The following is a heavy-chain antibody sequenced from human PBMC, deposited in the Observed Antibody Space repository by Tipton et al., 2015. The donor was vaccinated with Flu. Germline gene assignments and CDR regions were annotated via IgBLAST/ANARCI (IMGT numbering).Heavy chain of an antibody. CDR1: GYSITSAYY. J-gene: IGHJ5*02. Sequence: TLSLTCDVSGYSITSAYYWGWVRQPPGQGLEWIGNVFHMGSPYYNPSLQSRVTISLDTSKNQFSLKVISVTAADTAVYYCARREYSNYVSEPKNWFDPWGQGILVTVSS. V-gene: IGHV4-38-2*01. CDR2: VFHMGSP. CDR3: ARREYSNYVSEPKNWFDP. D-gene: IGHD6-6*01.